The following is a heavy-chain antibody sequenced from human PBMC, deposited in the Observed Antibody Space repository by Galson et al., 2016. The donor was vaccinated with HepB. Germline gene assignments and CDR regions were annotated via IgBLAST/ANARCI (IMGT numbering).Heavy chain of an antibody. CDR2: IYWDNDK. Sequence: PALVKPTQPLTLTCSFSGFSFSSSGVGVAWVRQPPGQALEWLALIYWDNDKRYSPSLESRLTITKDTSKNQVVLTMTNMAPVDTATYYRAHNPTYHYDSRGQGGFDFWGQGTLVTVSS. CDR3: AHNPTYHYDSRGQGGFDF. J-gene: IGHJ4*02. V-gene: IGHV2-5*02. D-gene: IGHD3-22*01. CDR1: GFSFSSSGVG.